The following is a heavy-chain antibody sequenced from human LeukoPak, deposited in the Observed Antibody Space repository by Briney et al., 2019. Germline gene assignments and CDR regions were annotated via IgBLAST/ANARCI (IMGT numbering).Heavy chain of an antibody. V-gene: IGHV4-39*01. J-gene: IGHJ5*02. CDR1: GGSISSSSYY. Sequence: SETLSLTCTISGGSISSSSYYWGWIRQPPGKGLEWIGSIYYSGSTYYNPSLKSRVTISVDTSKNQFSLKLSSVTAADTAVYYCARVAISGSSRWFDPWGQGTLVTVSS. CDR3: ARVAISGSSRWFDP. D-gene: IGHD6-19*01. CDR2: IYYSGST.